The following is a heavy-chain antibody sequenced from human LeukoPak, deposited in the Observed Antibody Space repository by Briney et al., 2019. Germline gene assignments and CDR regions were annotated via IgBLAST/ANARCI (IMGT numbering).Heavy chain of an antibody. CDR3: AKEGVVATGEYSTFYYYYYMDV. V-gene: IGHV3-30*02. CDR1: GFTFSSYG. Sequence: QSGGSLRLSCAASGFTFSSYGMHWVRQAPGKGLQWVAFIRYDGSNKYYADSVEGRFTISRDNSKNTLYLQMNSLRAEDTAVYYCAKEGVVATGEYSTFYYYYYMDVWGKGTTVTISS. CDR2: IRYDGSNK. J-gene: IGHJ6*03. D-gene: IGHD5-12*01.